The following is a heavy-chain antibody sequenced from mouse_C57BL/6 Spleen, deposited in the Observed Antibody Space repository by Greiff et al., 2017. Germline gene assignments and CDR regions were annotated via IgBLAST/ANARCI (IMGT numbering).Heavy chain of an antibody. V-gene: IGHV1-54*01. CDR3: AKGSGGLGRRDAMDD. J-gene: IGHJ4*01. CDR2: INPGSGGT. CDR1: GYAFTNYL. D-gene: IGHD4-1*01. Sequence: VQLQQPGAELVRPGTSVKVSCKASGYAFTNYLIEWVKQRPGQGLEWIGVINPGSGGTNYNEKFKGKATLTADKSSSTAYMQLSSLTSEDSAVYFCAKGSGGLGRRDAMDDWGQGTSVTVSS.